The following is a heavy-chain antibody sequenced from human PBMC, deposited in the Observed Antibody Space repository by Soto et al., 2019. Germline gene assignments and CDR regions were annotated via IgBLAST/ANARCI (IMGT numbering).Heavy chain of an antibody. CDR2: VNSDGTST. V-gene: IGHV3-74*03. Sequence: EVQLVESGGGLVQPGGSLRLSCAASGFTFSNYWIRWVRQVPGKGLVWVSRVNSDGTSTSYADFVKGRFTITRDNAKNTVYLQMDNLGADDTAVYYCTRGGTTTTYWGLFSYWGQGALVAVSS. J-gene: IGHJ4*02. CDR3: TRGGTTTTYWGLFSY. CDR1: GFTFSNYW. D-gene: IGHD7-27*01.